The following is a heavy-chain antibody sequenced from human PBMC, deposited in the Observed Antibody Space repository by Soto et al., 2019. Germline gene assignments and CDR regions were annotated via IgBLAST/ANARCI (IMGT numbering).Heavy chain of an antibody. CDR1: GFTFSSYA. Sequence: GGSLRLSCAASGFTFSSYAMSWVRQAPGKGLEWVSAISGSGGSTYYADSVKGRFTISRDNSKNTLYLQMNSLRAEDTAVYYCAKGTYDLGTEEGSPFDYWGQGTLVTVSS. CDR3: AKGTYDLGTEEGSPFDY. J-gene: IGHJ4*02. CDR2: ISGSGGST. V-gene: IGHV3-23*01. D-gene: IGHD3-3*01.